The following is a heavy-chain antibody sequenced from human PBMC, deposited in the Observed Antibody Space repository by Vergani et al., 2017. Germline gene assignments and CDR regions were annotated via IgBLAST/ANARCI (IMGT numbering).Heavy chain of an antibody. CDR3: ARDSVWYYYDSSGYPRDAFDI. J-gene: IGHJ3*02. CDR2: ISSSSSYI. Sequence: EVQLVESGGGLVKPGGSLRLSCAASGFTFSSYSMNWVRQAPGKGLEWVSSISSSSSYIHYADSVKGRFTISRDNAKNSLYLQMNSLRAEDTAVYYCARDSVWYYYDSSGYPRDAFDIWGQGTMVTVSS. D-gene: IGHD3-22*01. V-gene: IGHV3-21*01. CDR1: GFTFSSYS.